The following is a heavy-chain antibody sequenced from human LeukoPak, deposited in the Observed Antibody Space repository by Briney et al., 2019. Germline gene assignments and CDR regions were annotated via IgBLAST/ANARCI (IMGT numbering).Heavy chain of an antibody. Sequence: SETLSLTCAVYGGSFSGYYWSWIRQPPGKGLEWIGEINHSGSTNYNPSLKSRVTISVDTSKNQFSLKLSSVTAADTAVYYCARLRWSQGFDYWGRGTLVTVSS. CDR2: INHSGST. V-gene: IGHV4-34*01. CDR3: ARLRWSQGFDY. CDR1: GGSFSGYY. D-gene: IGHD4-23*01. J-gene: IGHJ4*02.